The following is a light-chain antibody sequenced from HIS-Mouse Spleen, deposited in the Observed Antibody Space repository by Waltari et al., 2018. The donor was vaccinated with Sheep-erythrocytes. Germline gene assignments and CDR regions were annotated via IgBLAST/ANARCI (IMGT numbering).Light chain of an antibody. CDR3: SSYTSSSTSWV. CDR1: SSDVGGYNY. CDR2: DVS. Sequence: QSALTQPASVSGSPGQSITISCTGTSSDVGGYNYVSWYPQNPGKASKLLIYDVSNRPSGGSNRFSGSKSGNTASLTISGLQAEDEADYYCSSYTSSSTSWVFGGGTKLTVL. V-gene: IGLV2-14*03. J-gene: IGLJ3*02.